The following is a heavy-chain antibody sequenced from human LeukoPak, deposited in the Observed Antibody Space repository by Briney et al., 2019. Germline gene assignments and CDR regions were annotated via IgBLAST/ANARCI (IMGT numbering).Heavy chain of an antibody. V-gene: IGHV4-39*01. J-gene: IGHJ4*02. D-gene: IGHD6-19*01. CDR3: AGYSSGWSSGGGY. CDR2: IYYSGTT. Sequence: SETLSLTCTVSGDSITSLTYYWGWIRQPPGKGLEWIASIYYSGTTYYSPSLKSRVTISINRSDNQFSLRLSSVTAADTAVYFCAGYSSGWSSGGGYWGQGTLVTVSS. CDR1: GDSITSLTYY.